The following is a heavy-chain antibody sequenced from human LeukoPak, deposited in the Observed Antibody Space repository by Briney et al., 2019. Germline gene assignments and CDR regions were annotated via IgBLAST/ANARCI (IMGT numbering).Heavy chain of an antibody. CDR1: GGSFSGYY. V-gene: IGHV4-34*01. J-gene: IGHJ4*02. CDR2: INHSGST. Sequence: SETLSLTCAVYGGSFSGYYWSWIRQPPGKGLEWIGEINHSGSTNYNPSLKSRVTISVDTSKNQLSLKLSSVTAADTAVYYCARGSRYYYDSSGYYIYRGQGTLVTVSS. D-gene: IGHD3-22*01. CDR3: ARGSRYYYDSSGYYIY.